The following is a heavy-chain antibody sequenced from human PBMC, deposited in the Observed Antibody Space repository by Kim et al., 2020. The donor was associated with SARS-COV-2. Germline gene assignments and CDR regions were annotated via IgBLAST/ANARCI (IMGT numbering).Heavy chain of an antibody. V-gene: IGHV3-48*02. CDR3: ARDSGIFVPGYCSGGSCYPGGFDP. CDR1: GFTFSSYS. Sequence: GGSLRLSCAASGFTFSSYSMNWVRQAPGKGLEWVSYISSSSSTIYYADSVKGRFTISRDNAKNSLYLQMNSLRDEDTAVYYCARDSGIFVPGYCSGGSCYPGGFDPWGQGTLVTVSS. CDR2: ISSSSSTI. J-gene: IGHJ5*02. D-gene: IGHD2-15*01.